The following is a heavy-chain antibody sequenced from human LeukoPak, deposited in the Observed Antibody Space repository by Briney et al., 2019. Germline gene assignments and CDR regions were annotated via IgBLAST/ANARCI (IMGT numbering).Heavy chain of an antibody. J-gene: IGHJ6*04. Sequence: GGSLRLSCAASGFTFSSYWMSWVRQAPGKGLEWGANIKQDGSEKYYVDSVKGRFTISRDNAKNSLYLQMNSLRAEDTAVYYCAREWTVPAASGLDVWGKGTTVTVSS. V-gene: IGHV3-7*01. CDR2: IKQDGSEK. CDR1: GFTFSSYW. CDR3: AREWTVPAASGLDV. D-gene: IGHD2-2*01.